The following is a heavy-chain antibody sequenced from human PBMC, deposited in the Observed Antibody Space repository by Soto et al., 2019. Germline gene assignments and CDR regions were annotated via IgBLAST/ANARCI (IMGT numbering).Heavy chain of an antibody. CDR2: ISYDGSNK. D-gene: IGHD3-22*01. J-gene: IGHJ5*02. CDR3: ARSDYYDSSGYYPNWFDP. Sequence: QVQLVESGGGVVQPGRSLRLSCAASGFTFSSYAMHWVRQAPGKGLEGVAVISYDGSNKYYADSVKGRFTISRDNSKNTLYLQMNSLRAEDTAVYYCARSDYYDSSGYYPNWFDPWGQGTLVTVSS. CDR1: GFTFSSYA. V-gene: IGHV3-30-3*01.